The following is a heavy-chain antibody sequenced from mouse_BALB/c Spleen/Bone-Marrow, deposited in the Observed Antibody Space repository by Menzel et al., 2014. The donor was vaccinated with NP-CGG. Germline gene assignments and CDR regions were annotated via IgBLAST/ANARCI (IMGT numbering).Heavy chain of an antibody. CDR2: IRTGGGT. J-gene: IGHJ3*01. Sequence: VQVVESGPGLVAPSQGLSITCTVSGFSLTSYDMNWVRQPPGKGLEWLGVIRTGGGTDYNSAFMSRLSISKDNSKSXVFLKMNSLQTDDTAIYYCVRGKNLYGTPLAYWGQGTLVTVSA. CDR1: GFSLTSYD. D-gene: IGHD1-1*01. V-gene: IGHV2-9-2*01. CDR3: VRGKNLYGTPLAY.